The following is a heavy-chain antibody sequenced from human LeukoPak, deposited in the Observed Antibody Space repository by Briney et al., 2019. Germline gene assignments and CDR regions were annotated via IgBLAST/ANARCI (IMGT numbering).Heavy chain of an antibody. CDR1: GFTFSSYG. J-gene: IGHJ3*02. Sequence: GRSLRLSCAASGFTFSSYGMHWVRQAPGKGLEWVAIIWYDGTTKYYADSAKGRFTLSRDNSKNPMFLQMNSLRAEDTAVYYCAKSRTGHDAFDIWGQGTKVTVSS. D-gene: IGHD3/OR15-3a*01. CDR2: IWYDGTTK. V-gene: IGHV3-33*06. CDR3: AKSRTGHDAFDI.